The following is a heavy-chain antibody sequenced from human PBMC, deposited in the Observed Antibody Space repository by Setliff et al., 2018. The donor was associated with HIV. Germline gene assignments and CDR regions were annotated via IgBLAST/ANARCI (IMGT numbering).Heavy chain of an antibody. Sequence: SETLSLTCTVSGASIRSDYRSWIRQPPGKGLEWIGYSHYSGSTIYSPSLTGRVTISVDTSKNQFSLELNSVTAADTALYYCAREPNDGEPGNFDYWGQGTLVTVSS. V-gene: IGHV4-59*01. CDR3: AREPNDGEPGNFDY. CDR2: SHYSGST. CDR1: GASIRSDY. D-gene: IGHD1-1*01. J-gene: IGHJ4*02.